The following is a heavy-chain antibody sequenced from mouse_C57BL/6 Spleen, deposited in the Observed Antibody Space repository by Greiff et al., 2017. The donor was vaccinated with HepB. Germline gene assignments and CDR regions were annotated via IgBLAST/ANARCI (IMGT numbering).Heavy chain of an antibody. CDR3: ARGGLFDY. CDR2: ISDGGSYT. CDR1: GFTFSSYA. Sequence: EVKLVESGGGLVKPGGSLKLSCAASGFTFSSYAMSWVRQTPEKRLEWVATISDGGSYTYYPDNVKGRFTISRDNAKNNLYLQMSHLKSEDTAMYYCARGGLFDYWGQSTTLTVSS. J-gene: IGHJ2*01. V-gene: IGHV5-4*03. D-gene: IGHD3-1*01.